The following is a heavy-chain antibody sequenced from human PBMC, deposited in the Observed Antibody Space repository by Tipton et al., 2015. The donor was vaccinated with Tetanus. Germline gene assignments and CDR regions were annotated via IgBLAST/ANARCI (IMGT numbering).Heavy chain of an antibody. CDR1: GGSVRSGDYS. Sequence: TLSLTCTVSGGSVRSGDYSWNWIRQPPGKGLEWLAYVSYSGRTNSNYSLKSRITISQDTSKNQFSLRLTSVTAADTAVYYCTRANHEFPKKGPFDSWGQGRLVIVSS. CDR2: VSYSGRT. CDR3: TRANHEFPKKGPFDS. V-gene: IGHV4-61*08. J-gene: IGHJ4*02. D-gene: IGHD3-10*01.